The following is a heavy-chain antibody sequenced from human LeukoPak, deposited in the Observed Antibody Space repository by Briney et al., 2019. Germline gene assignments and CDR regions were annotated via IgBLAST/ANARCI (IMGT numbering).Heavy chain of an antibody. Sequence: GRSLRLSCAASGFTFSSYDMHWVRQAPGKGLEWVAVISYDGSNKYYADSVKGRFTISRGNSKNMLYLQMDSLRSEDTAVYYCTREVLVRGVRYHGMDVWGQGTTVTVSS. D-gene: IGHD3-10*01. CDR2: ISYDGSNK. CDR3: TREVLVRGVRYHGMDV. CDR1: GFTFSSYD. V-gene: IGHV3-30*03. J-gene: IGHJ6*02.